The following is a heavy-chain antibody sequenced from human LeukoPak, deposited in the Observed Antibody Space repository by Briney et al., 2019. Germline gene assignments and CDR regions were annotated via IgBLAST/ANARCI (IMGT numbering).Heavy chain of an antibody. V-gene: IGHV3-30-3*01. J-gene: IGHJ4*02. D-gene: IGHD3-3*01. CDR2: ISYDGSNK. CDR1: GFTFSDYA. Sequence: PGRSPRLSCAASGFTFSDYAMHWVRQAPGKGLEWVAVISYDGSNKYYADSVKGRFTISRDNSKNTLYLQMNSLRAEDTAVYYCAREGGFYRPLDYSGQGTLVTVSS. CDR3: AREGGFYRPLDY.